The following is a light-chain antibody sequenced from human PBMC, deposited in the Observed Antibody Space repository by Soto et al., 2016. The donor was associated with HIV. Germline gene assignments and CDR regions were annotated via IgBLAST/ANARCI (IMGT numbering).Light chain of an antibody. CDR1: QSIGNTW. V-gene: IGKV1-5*03. CDR2: KAS. J-gene: IGKJ1*01. Sequence: DIQMTQSPSTLSASVGDRVTITCRASQSIGNTWLAWYQQKPGKAPKLLIYKASSLESGVPSRFSGSGSATEFTLTISSLQPDDFATYYCQQYETYSETFGQGTKVEIK. CDR3: QQYETYSET.